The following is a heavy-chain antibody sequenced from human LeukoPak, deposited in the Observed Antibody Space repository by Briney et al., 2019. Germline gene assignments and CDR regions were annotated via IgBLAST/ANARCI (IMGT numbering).Heavy chain of an antibody. J-gene: IGHJ4*02. V-gene: IGHV3-23*01. CDR2: ISGSGGST. CDR3: AKVYDSSGYLFDY. Sequence: GGSLRLSCAASGFTFSSYAMSWVRQAPGKGLEWGSAISGSGGSTYYADSVKGRFTISRDNSKNTLYLQMNSLRAEDTAVYYCAKVYDSSGYLFDYWGQGTLVTVSS. D-gene: IGHD3-22*01. CDR1: GFTFSSYA.